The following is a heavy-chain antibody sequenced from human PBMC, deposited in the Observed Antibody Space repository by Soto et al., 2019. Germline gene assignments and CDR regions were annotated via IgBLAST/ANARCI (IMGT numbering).Heavy chain of an antibody. Sequence: SETLSLTCAFSVYSISSGYYWGWIRQPPGKGLEWIGSIYHSGSTYYNPSLKSRVTISVDTSKNQFSLKLSSVTAADTAVYYCARGIRAYYDILTGYHPSGSESWFDPWGQGTLVTVSS. D-gene: IGHD3-9*01. CDR1: VYSISSGYY. V-gene: IGHV4-38-2*01. CDR2: IYHSGST. CDR3: ARGIRAYYDILTGYHPSGSESWFDP. J-gene: IGHJ5*02.